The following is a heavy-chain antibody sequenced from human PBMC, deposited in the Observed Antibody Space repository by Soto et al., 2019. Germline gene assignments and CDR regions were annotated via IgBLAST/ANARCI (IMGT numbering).Heavy chain of an antibody. CDR3: AKGRGGQQATGYFDL. Sequence: EVQLLESGGGLVQPGGSLRLSCAASGFTFSGYAMSWVRQAPGKGLKWVSTVTTGGGGGTYYADSVRGRFTISSDNSKNTLYLQMNSLRAKDLAVYYCAKGRGGQQATGYFDLWGRGTLVTVSS. J-gene: IGHJ2*01. V-gene: IGHV3-23*01. CDR2: TTGGGGGT. CDR1: GFTFSGYA.